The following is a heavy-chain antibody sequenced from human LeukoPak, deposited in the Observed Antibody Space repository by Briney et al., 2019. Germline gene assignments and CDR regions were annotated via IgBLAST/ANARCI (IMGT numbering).Heavy chain of an antibody. D-gene: IGHD3-22*01. J-gene: IGHJ5*02. CDR1: GFTFDDYA. CDR3: AREVLDSSGSYNWFDP. CDR2: ISWNSGSI. Sequence: GGSLRLSCAASGFTFDDYAMHWVRQAPGKGLEWVSGISWNSGSIGYADSVKGRFTISRDNSKNTLYLQMNSLRAEDTAVYYCAREVLDSSGSYNWFDPWGQGTLVTVSS. V-gene: IGHV3-9*01.